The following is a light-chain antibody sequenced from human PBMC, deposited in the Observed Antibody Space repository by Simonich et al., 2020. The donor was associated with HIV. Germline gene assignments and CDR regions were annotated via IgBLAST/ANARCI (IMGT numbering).Light chain of an antibody. Sequence: DIQMTQSPSSLSASVGDRVTITCRASQSISSSLNWYPQKPGKAPKHLFYAASSLQRGVPSRFSGSGSGTDFTLTISSLQPEDFATYSCQQSYSTPYTFGQGTKLEIK. CDR3: QQSYSTPYT. J-gene: IGKJ2*01. CDR1: QSISSS. V-gene: IGKV1-39*01. CDR2: AAS.